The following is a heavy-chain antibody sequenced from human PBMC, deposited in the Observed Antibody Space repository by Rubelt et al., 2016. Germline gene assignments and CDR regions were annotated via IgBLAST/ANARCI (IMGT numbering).Heavy chain of an antibody. Sequence: QVQLVQSGAEVKKPGSSVKVSCKASGGTFSSYAISWVRQAPGQGLEWVGRIIPGLGTPNYAQKFQDRVTIAAEKSTSTAFMEVHSLTSEDTAMYYCASPPYDILTGYDYYYGMDVWGQGTTVTVSS. CDR2: IIPGLGTP. D-gene: IGHD3-9*01. J-gene: IGHJ6*02. CDR1: GGTFSSYA. V-gene: IGHV1-69*09. CDR3: ASPPYDILTGYDYYYGMDV.